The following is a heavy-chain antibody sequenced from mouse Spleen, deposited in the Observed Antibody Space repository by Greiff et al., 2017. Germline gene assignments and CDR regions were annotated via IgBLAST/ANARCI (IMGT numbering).Heavy chain of an antibody. D-gene: IGHD2-3*01. CDR3: ARRGWLGEYFDV. CDR2: ISSGGSYT. V-gene: IGHV5-9-4*01. CDR1: GFTFSSYA. J-gene: IGHJ1*01. Sequence: EVQLQQSGGGLVKPGGSLKLSCAASGFTFSSYAMSWVRQSPEKRLEWVAEISSGGSYTYYPDTVTGRFTISRDNAKNTLYLEMSSLRSEDTAMYYCARRGWLGEYFDVWGAGTTVTVSS.